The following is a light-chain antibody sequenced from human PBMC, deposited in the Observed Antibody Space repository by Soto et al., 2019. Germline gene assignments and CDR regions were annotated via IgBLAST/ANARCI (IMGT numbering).Light chain of an antibody. CDR1: SGSIANNY. V-gene: IGLV6-57*04. CDR3: QSYDSDVVV. CDR2: ENN. J-gene: IGLJ2*01. Sequence: NFMLTQPHSVSESPGKTLSISCTRSSGSIANNYVQWYQQRPGSAPTTVIYENNQRLSGVPDRFSGSTDGSSNSASLTLSGGQTEDEADYYCQSYDSDVVVFGGGTKVTVL.